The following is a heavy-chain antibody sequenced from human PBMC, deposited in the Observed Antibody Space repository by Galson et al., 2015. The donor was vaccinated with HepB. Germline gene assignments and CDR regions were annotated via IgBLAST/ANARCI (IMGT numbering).Heavy chain of an antibody. J-gene: IGHJ4*02. D-gene: IGHD5-18*01. CDR3: ARQGGEYNYGPLDY. Sequence: QSGAEVKKPGESLMISCTTSGYSFSNYWIGWVRQMPGKGLEWMGIMNPGDSDTRYSPSFQGQVIISADRSISTAYLQWSSLKASDTAVYYCARQGGEYNYGPLDYWGQGTLVTVS. V-gene: IGHV5-51*01. CDR1: GYSFSNYW. CDR2: MNPGDSDT.